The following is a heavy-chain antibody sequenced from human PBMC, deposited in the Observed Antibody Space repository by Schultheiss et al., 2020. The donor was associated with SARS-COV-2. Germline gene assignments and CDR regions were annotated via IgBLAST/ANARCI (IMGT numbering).Heavy chain of an antibody. Sequence: SVKVSCKASGGTFSSYAISWVRQAPGQGLEWMGGIIPIFGTANYAQNFQGRVTFTADDSTSTTYMELSGLRSEDTAVYYCARDRYDFWSGYVSYWYFDLWGRGTLVTVAS. CDR1: GGTFSSYA. D-gene: IGHD3-3*01. V-gene: IGHV1-69*13. J-gene: IGHJ2*01. CDR3: ARDRYDFWSGYVSYWYFDL. CDR2: IIPIFGTA.